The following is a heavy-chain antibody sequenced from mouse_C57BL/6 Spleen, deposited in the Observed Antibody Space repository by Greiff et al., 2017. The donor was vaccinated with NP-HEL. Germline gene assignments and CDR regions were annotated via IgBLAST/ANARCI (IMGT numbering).Heavy chain of an antibody. J-gene: IGHJ1*03. Sequence: VQLQQSGPELVKPGASVKIPCKASGYTFTDYNMDWVKQSHGKSLEWIGDSNPNNGGTIYNQKFKGKATLTVDKSSSTAYMELRSLTSEDTAVYYCARWGYGSSPWYFDVWGTGTTVTVSS. CDR2: SNPNNGGT. D-gene: IGHD1-1*01. CDR1: GYTFTDYN. V-gene: IGHV1-18*01. CDR3: ARWGYGSSPWYFDV.